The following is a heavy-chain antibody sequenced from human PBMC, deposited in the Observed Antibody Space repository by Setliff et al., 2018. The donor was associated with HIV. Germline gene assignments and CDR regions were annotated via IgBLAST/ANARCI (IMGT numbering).Heavy chain of an antibody. CDR3: AKALWFGDYYYYYGMDV. CDR1: GFTFDDYA. CDR2: ISGSGGST. D-gene: IGHD3-10*01. J-gene: IGHJ6*02. Sequence: PGGSLRLSCAASGFTFDDYAMSWVRQAPGKGLEWVSAISGSGGSTYYADSVKGRFTISRDNSKNTLYLQMNSLRAEDTAVYYCAKALWFGDYYYYYGMDVWGQGTTVTVSS. V-gene: IGHV3-23*01.